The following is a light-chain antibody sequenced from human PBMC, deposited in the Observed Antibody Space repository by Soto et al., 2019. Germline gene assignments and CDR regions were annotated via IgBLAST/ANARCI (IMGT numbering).Light chain of an antibody. Sequence: QSVLTQPPSVSAAPGQKVTISCSGSNSNLGSNLVSWYQHLPGTTPKIVIYENDKRPSGIPDRFSGSKSGTSATLDITGRQTGDEADYYCGTWDNSLSGGVFGGGTKLTVL. CDR2: END. V-gene: IGLV1-51*02. CDR1: NSNLGSNL. CDR3: GTWDNSLSGGV. J-gene: IGLJ2*01.